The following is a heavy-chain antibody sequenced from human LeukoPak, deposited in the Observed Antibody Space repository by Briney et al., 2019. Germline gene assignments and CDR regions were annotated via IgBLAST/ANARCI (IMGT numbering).Heavy chain of an antibody. CDR2: ISSRGSTI. CDR3: AREDIVVVPAATFDY. V-gene: IGHV3-11*01. CDR1: GFTFSDYY. D-gene: IGHD2-2*01. Sequence: KPGGSLRLSCAASGFTFSDYYMSWIRQAPGKGLEWVSYISSRGSTIYYADSVKGRFTISRDNAKNSLYLQMNSLRAEDTAVYYCAREDIVVVPAATFDYWGQGTLVTVSS. J-gene: IGHJ4*02.